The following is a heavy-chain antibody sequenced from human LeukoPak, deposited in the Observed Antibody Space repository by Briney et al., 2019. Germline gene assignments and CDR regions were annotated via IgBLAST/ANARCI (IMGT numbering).Heavy chain of an antibody. CDR1: GFNFNDFY. CDR3: ARSRTSEVAAKPDYFDY. D-gene: IGHD2-15*01. V-gene: IGHV4-4*07. Sequence: LRLSCAASGFNFNDFYMSWIRQPAGKGLEWIGRIYTSGSTNYNPSLKSRVTISVDTSKNQFSLKLSSVTAADTAVYYCARSRTSEVAAKPDYFDYWGQGTLVTVSS. CDR2: IYTSGST. J-gene: IGHJ4*02.